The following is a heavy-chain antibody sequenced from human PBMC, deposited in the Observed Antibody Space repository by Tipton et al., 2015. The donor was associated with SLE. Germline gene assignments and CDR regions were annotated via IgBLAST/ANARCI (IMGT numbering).Heavy chain of an antibody. Sequence: TLSLTCTVSGGSISSGGYYWSWIRQHPGKGLEWIGYIFYGGGTYYNPSLKSRLTMSVDTSRNQFSLKLSSVTAADTAVYYCARRHFDTSGYYRGAFDIWGQGKMVTVSS. V-gene: IGHV4-31*03. J-gene: IGHJ3*02. CDR2: IFYGGGT. D-gene: IGHD3-22*01. CDR3: ARRHFDTSGYYRGAFDI. CDR1: GGSISSGGYY.